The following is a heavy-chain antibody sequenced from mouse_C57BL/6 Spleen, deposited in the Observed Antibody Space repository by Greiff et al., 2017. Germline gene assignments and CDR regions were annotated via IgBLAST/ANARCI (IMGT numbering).Heavy chain of an antibody. CDR3: ARLYDGYRD. Sequence: EVKLLESGGDLVKPGGSLKLSCAASGFTFSSYGMSWVRQTPDKRLEWVATISSGGSYTYYPDSVKGRFTISRDNAKNTLYLQMSRLKSEDTAMYYCARLYDGYRDWGQGTLVTVSA. V-gene: IGHV5-6*01. D-gene: IGHD2-3*01. J-gene: IGHJ3*01. CDR1: GFTFSSYG. CDR2: ISSGGSYT.